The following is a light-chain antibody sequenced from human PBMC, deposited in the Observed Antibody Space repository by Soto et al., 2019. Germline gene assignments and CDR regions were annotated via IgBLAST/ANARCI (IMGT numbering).Light chain of an antibody. CDR3: QQSYSIPWT. V-gene: IGKV1-39*01. Sequence: IQMTQSPSSLSASVGDRVTISCRASQGIGNALGWYQQKPGKAPELLIYAASSLQSGVPSRFSGSGSGTVFTLTISSLQPEDFATYYCQQSYSIPWTFGQGTKVDIK. CDR1: QGIGNA. CDR2: AAS. J-gene: IGKJ1*01.